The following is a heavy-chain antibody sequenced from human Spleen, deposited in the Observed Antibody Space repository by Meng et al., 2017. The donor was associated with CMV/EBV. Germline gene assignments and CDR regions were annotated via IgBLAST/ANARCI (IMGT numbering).Heavy chain of an antibody. CDR3: ARGAALFGVLIRSYFDD. Sequence: YTFNGYYMHWVRQAPGQGLEWMGLINPDNGDTNYAQRFQGRVTMTRDTSVYTAYMELSRLRSDDTAVYYCARGAALFGVLIRSYFDDWGQGTLVTVSS. CDR1: YTFNGYY. J-gene: IGHJ4*02. V-gene: IGHV1-2*02. D-gene: IGHD3-3*01. CDR2: INPDNGDT.